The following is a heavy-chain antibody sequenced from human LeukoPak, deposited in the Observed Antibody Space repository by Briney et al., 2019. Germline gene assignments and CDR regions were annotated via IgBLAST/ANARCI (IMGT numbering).Heavy chain of an antibody. Sequence: SETLSLTCSVSGGSISYYYWSWIRQPAGKGLEWIGRIYSSGSTNYNPSLKRRVTMSVDTSKNQFSLKLSSVTAADTAVYYCARDIRSSYYFDYWGQGTLVTVSS. CDR1: GGSISYYY. V-gene: IGHV4-4*07. J-gene: IGHJ4*02. CDR2: IYSSGST. CDR3: ARDIRSSYYFDY.